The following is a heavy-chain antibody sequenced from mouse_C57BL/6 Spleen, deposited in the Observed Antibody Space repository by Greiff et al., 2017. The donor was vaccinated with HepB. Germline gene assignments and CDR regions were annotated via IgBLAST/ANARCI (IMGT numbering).Heavy chain of an antibody. D-gene: IGHD4-1*01. CDR1: GYTFTDYY. CDR3: ARSGAGTSWFAY. V-gene: IGHV1-76*01. J-gene: IGHJ3*01. Sequence: VQLQQSGAELVRPGASVKLSCKASGYTFTDYYINWVKQRPGQGLEWIARIYPGSGNTYYNEKFKGKATLTAEKSSSTAYMQLSSLTSEDSAVYCCARSGAGTSWFAYWGQGTLVTVSA. CDR2: IYPGSGNT.